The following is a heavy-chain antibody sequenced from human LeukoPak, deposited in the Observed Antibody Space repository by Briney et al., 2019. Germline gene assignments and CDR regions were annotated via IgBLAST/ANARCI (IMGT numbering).Heavy chain of an antibody. CDR3: ASLDFWSGYSNGMDV. J-gene: IGHJ6*02. CDR2: MNPNSGNT. CDR1: GYTFTSYD. V-gene: IGHV1-8*01. Sequence: ASVKVSCKASGYTFTSYDINWVRQATGQGLEWMGWMNPNSGNTGYAQKFQGRVTMTRNTSISTAYMELSSLRSEDTVVYYCASLDFWSGYSNGMDVWGQGTTVTVSS. D-gene: IGHD3-3*01.